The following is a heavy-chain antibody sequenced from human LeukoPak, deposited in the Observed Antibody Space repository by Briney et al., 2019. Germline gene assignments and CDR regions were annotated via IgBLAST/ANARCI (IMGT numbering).Heavy chain of an antibody. V-gene: IGHV1-18*01. CDR1: GYTLTSYG. Sequence: GASVKVSCKASGYTLTSYGISWVRQAPGQGLEWMGWISAYNGNTNYAQKLQGRVTITTDTSTTTTYMELKSLSSDDAAVYYCARDTTPDIGVVVRPGARDYWGQGTLVTVSS. CDR3: ARDTTPDIGVVVRPGARDY. CDR2: ISAYNGNT. D-gene: IGHD2-15*01. J-gene: IGHJ4*02.